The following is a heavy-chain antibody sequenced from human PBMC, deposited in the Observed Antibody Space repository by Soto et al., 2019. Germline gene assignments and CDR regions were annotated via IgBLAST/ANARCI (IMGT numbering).Heavy chain of an antibody. CDR1: GFTFSSYA. J-gene: IGHJ4*02. CDR2: ISGSGGST. CDR3: AKDGGYYDSSGYYYGYFDY. V-gene: IGHV3-23*01. Sequence: GGSLRLSCAASGFTFSSYAMSWVRQAPGKGLEWVSAISGSGGSTYYADSVKGRFTISRDNSKNTLYLQMNSLRAEDTAVYYCAKDGGYYDSSGYYYGYFDYWGQGTPVTVSS. D-gene: IGHD3-22*01.